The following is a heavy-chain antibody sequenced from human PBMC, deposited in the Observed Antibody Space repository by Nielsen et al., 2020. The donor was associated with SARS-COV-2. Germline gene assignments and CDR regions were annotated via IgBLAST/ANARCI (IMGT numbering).Heavy chain of an antibody. CDR2: IIPIFGTA. J-gene: IGHJ4*02. D-gene: IGHD1-26*01. V-gene: IGHV1-69*13. CDR1: GGTFSSYA. Sequence: SVKVSCKASGGTFSSYAISWVRQAPGQGLEWMGGIIPIFGTANYAQKFQGRVTITADESTSTAYMELRSLRSDDTAVYYCARGVPWELLLSDYWGQGTLVTVSS. CDR3: ARGVPWELLLSDY.